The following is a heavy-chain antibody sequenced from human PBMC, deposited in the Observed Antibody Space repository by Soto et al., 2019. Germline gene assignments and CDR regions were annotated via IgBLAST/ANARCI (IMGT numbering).Heavy chain of an antibody. V-gene: IGHV4-4*03. CDR3: ARSFCWYAVDS. CDR1: GVSIDSSYW. D-gene: IGHD6-13*01. Sequence: QVQLQESGPGLVKPSGTLSLKPSCTLSLTCDVSGVSIDSSYWGGWVRQPPGRDLERLGDMSHGGSTNSSLSLNSRVPIILVKSKIHSSRTLSFVTASDTATFYRARSFCWYAVDSWGQGILVTVTS. J-gene: IGHJ4*02. CDR2: MSHGGST.